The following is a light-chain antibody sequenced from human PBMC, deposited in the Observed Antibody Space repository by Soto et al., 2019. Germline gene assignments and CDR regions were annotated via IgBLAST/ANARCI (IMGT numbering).Light chain of an antibody. CDR1: KNDIGVYDF. Sequence: PCASGSPGQSVTISCTGTKNDIGVYDFVSWYQHHPGKAPRLIIYEVVQRPSAVPDRFSGSKSGYTASLTVSGLQAADEVDYFCKSYAGSNTYVFGSGTKV. CDR3: KSYAGSNTYV. J-gene: IGLJ1*01. CDR2: EVV. V-gene: IGLV2-8*01.